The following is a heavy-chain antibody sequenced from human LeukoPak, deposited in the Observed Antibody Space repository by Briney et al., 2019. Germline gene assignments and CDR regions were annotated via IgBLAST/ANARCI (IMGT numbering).Heavy chain of an antibody. J-gene: IGHJ3*02. CDR1: GFTFSSYA. CDR3: AKGDITMIVVVTGDAFDI. CDR2: ISGSGGST. D-gene: IGHD3-22*01. V-gene: IGHV3-23*01. Sequence: GGSLRLSCAASGFTFSSYAMSWVRQAPGKGLEWVSAISGSGGSTYYADSVKGRFTTSRDNSKNTLYLQMNSLRAEDTAVYYCAKGDITMIVVVTGDAFDIWGQGTMVTVSS.